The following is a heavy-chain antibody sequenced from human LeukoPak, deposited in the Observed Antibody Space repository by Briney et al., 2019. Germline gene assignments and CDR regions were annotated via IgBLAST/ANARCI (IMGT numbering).Heavy chain of an antibody. V-gene: IGHV3-72*01. Sequence: GGSLRLSCAASGFTFSDHYMDRVRQAPGKGLEWVGRSRNKATSYTTEYAASVKGRFIISRDDSKNSLYLQMNSLKTEDTAVYYCARDLDYGGNSDAFDIWGQGTMVTVSS. J-gene: IGHJ3*02. CDR3: ARDLDYGGNSDAFDI. CDR2: SRNKATSYTT. CDR1: GFTFSDHY. D-gene: IGHD4-23*01.